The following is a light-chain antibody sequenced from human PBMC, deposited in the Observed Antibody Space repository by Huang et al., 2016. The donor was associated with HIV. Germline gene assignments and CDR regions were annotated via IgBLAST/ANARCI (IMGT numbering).Light chain of an antibody. CDR2: WAS. CDR1: RSVFYSSKNQYC. V-gene: IGKV4-1*01. CDR3: QQYYSTPWT. J-gene: IGKJ1*01. Sequence: DIVMTQSPDSLAVPLGERATINCKSSRSVFYSSKNQYCLAWYQQKPGQSPKLLMYWASTRESGVPDRFSGSGSGTDFTLTISSLQTEDVAVYYCQQYYSTPWTFGQGTKVEVK.